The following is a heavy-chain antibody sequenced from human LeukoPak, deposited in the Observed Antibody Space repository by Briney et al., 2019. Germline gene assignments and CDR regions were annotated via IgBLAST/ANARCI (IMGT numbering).Heavy chain of an antibody. Sequence: GGSLRLSCAASGFTFSSYWMSWVRQAPGKGLEWVANIKQDGSEKYYVDSVKGRFTISRDNAKNSLYLQMNSRRAEDTAVYYCARGRSGYPFDYWGQGTLVTVSS. CDR3: ARGRSGYPFDY. CDR2: IKQDGSEK. V-gene: IGHV3-7*01. J-gene: IGHJ4*02. CDR1: GFTFSSYW. D-gene: IGHD3-22*01.